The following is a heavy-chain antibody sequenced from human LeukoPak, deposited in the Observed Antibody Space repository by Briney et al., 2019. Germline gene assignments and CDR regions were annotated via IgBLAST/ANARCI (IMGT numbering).Heavy chain of an antibody. V-gene: IGHV1-8*01. CDR2: MNPNSGNT. CDR1: GYTFTSYD. CDR3: ARGGTAYYYDSSGYYPVY. J-gene: IGHJ4*02. Sequence: ASVKVSCKASGYTFTSYDINWVRRATGQGLEWMGWMNPNSGNTGYAQKFQGRVTMTRNTSISTAYMELSSLRSEDTAVYYCARGGTAYYYDSSGYYPVYWGQGTLVTVSS. D-gene: IGHD3-22*01.